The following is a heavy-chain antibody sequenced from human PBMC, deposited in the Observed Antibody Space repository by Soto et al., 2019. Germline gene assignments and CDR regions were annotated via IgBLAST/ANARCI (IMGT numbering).Heavy chain of an antibody. CDR3: AKDLYSAAGTIGY. J-gene: IGHJ4*02. V-gene: IGHV3-9*01. CDR1: GFTFDDYA. Sequence: EVQLVESGGGLVQPGRSLRLSCAASGFTFDDYAMHWVRQAPGKGLEWVSGISWNSGSIGYADSVKGRFTISRDNAKNSLYLQMNSLRTEDTALYYCAKDLYSAAGTIGYWGQGTLVTVSS. CDR2: ISWNSGSI. D-gene: IGHD6-13*01.